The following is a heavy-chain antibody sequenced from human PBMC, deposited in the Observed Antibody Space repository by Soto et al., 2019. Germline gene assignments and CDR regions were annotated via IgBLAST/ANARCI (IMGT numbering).Heavy chain of an antibody. CDR2: IYYSGST. CDR3: ARHTITKFLPRGWIDY. CDR1: GGSISSTSYY. V-gene: IGHV4-39*01. D-gene: IGHD3-9*01. Sequence: QLQLQESGPGLLKPSETLSLTCTVSGGSISSTSYYWGWIRQPPGKGLEWIGSIYYSGSTYYNPSLKSRVTISVDTSKNQFSLKLSSVTAADTAVYYCARHTITKFLPRGWIDYWGQGSLVTVSS. J-gene: IGHJ4*02.